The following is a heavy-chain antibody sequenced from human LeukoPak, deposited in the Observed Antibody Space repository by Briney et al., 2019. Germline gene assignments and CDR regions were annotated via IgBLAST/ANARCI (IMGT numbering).Heavy chain of an antibody. CDR1: GFTFSSYS. Sequence: GGSLRLSCAASGFTFSSYSMNWVRQAPGKGLEWVSYISSSSSTIYYADSVKGRFTISRDNAKNSLYLQMNSLRAEDTAVYYCARDRGVVVITEDAFDIWGQGTMATVSS. V-gene: IGHV3-48*01. CDR3: ARDRGVVVITEDAFDI. D-gene: IGHD3-22*01. CDR2: ISSSSSTI. J-gene: IGHJ3*02.